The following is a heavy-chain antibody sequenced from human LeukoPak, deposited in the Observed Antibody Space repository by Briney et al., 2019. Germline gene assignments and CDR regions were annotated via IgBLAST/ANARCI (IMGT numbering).Heavy chain of an antibody. D-gene: IGHD3-10*01. V-gene: IGHV4-38-2*02. J-gene: IGHJ4*02. CDR1: GYSISSGYY. CDR3: ARYSGTSYYFDY. Sequence: SETLSLTCTVSGYSISSGYYWGWIRQPPGKGLEWIGSIYYSGSTYYNPSLKSRVTISVDTSKNQFSLKLSSVTAADTAVYYCARYSGTSYYFDYWGQGTLVTVSS. CDR2: IYYSGST.